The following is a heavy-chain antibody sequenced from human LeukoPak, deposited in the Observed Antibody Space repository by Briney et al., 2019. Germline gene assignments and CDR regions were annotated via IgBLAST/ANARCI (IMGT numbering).Heavy chain of an antibody. V-gene: IGHV3-53*01. D-gene: IGHD6-6*01. CDR3: ARGGAARAFDY. CDR2: IYSGGST. CDR1: RFTISSNN. Sequence: WGSLRLSCAASRFTISSNNMSWVRQAPGKGLKGWSVIYSGGSTYYADSVKGRFTISRDNSKNTLYLQVNSLRAEDTAVYYCARGGAARAFDYWGQGTLVTVPS. J-gene: IGHJ4*02.